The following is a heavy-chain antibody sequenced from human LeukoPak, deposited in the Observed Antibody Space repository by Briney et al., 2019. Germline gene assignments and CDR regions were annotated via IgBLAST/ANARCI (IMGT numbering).Heavy chain of an antibody. CDR1: GYTFTGYY. J-gene: IGHJ3*02. V-gene: IGHV1-2*02. CDR3: ARDSRYFDWLLYAFDI. CDR2: INPNSGGT. D-gene: IGHD3-9*01. Sequence: ASVKVSCKGSGYTFTGYYMHWVRQAPGQGLEWMGWINPNSGGTNYAQKFQGRVTMTRDTSISTAYMELSRLRSDDMAVYYCARDSRYFDWLLYAFDIWGQGTMVTVSS.